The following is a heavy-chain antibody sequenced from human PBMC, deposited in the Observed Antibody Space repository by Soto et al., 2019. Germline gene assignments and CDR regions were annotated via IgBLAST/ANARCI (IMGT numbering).Heavy chain of an antibody. J-gene: IGHJ6*02. CDR3: ASVSVGATTACYGMDV. CDR2: IIPIFGTA. Sequence: QVQLVQSGAEVKKPGSSVKVSCKASGGTFSSYAISWVRQAPGQGLEWMGGIIPIFGTANYAQKFQGRVTITADESTSTGYMEMGSLRSEDTAVYYCASVSVGATTACYGMDVWGQGTTVTVSS. V-gene: IGHV1-69*01. D-gene: IGHD1-26*01. CDR1: GGTFSSYA.